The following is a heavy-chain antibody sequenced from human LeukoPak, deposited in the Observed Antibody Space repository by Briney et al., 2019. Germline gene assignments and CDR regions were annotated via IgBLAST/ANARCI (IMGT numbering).Heavy chain of an antibody. V-gene: IGHV4-59*08. CDR1: GGSFRSYS. CDR3: ARHGGESLVATILHAFDI. J-gene: IGHJ3*02. CDR2: IHNSGTT. Sequence: SETLSLTCSVSGGSFRSYSWRWLRQPPGKGLEWIGYIHNSGTTNYKPSLKSRVIISVETTKNQFSLKLSSVTAADTAVYYCARHGGESLVATILHAFDIWGQGTMVTVSS. D-gene: IGHD5-24*01.